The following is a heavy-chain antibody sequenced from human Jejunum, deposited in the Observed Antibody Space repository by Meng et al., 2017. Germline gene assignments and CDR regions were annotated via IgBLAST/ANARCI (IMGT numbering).Heavy chain of an antibody. D-gene: IGHD4-11*01. CDR3: VRRARLGACWFDP. J-gene: IGHJ5*02. Sequence: QMQLQESGPGLVKPSETLSLTCTVSGDSISTSIYYWSWIRQPPGKGLEWIASIFYSGRTTHYNPSLESRVAISVDTSRNQFSLKMSSVTAADTAVYYCVRRARLGACWFDPWGQGTLVTVSS. CDR2: IFYSGRTT. CDR1: GDSISTSIYY. V-gene: IGHV4-39*01.